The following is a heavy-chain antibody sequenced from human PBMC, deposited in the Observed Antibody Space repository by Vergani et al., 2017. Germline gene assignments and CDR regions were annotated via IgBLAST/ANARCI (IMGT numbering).Heavy chain of an antibody. D-gene: IGHD3-10*01. V-gene: IGHV3-48*04. CDR2: VTIGNRSQ. CDR3: ARYRSYLGSGSYPYFYYYGLDV. Sequence: QLVESGGGLVQPGGSLRLSCAASGFSFSTYSMNWVRQAPGKGLEWVSYVTIGNRSQSYADSVKGRFTISSDNAKRSLYLQMNSLRAEDTGVYYCARYRSYLGSGSYPYFYYYGLDVWGQGTAVTVSS. CDR1: GFSFSTYS. J-gene: IGHJ6*02.